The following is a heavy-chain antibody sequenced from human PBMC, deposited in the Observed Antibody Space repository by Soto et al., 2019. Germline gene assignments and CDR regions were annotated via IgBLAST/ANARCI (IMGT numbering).Heavy chain of an antibody. Sequence: SETLSLTCAVSGGFISNFYWSWIRQPPGKGLEWIGYIHFSGTTNYNPSLKSRVTMSVDTSKNQFSLKLSSVTAADTAVYYCARDSGYDSKYYYYYGMDVWGQGTTVTVSS. J-gene: IGHJ6*02. V-gene: IGHV4-59*12. D-gene: IGHD5-12*01. CDR3: ARDSGYDSKYYYYYGMDV. CDR1: GGFISNFY. CDR2: IHFSGTT.